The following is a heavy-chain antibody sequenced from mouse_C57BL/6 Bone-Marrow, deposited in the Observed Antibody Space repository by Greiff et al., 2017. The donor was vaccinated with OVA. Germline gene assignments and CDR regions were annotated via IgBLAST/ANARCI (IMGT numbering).Heavy chain of an antibody. CDR1: GYTFTSYW. Sequence: VQLQQPGAELVRPGSSVKLSCKASGYTFTSYWMHWVKQRPIQGLEWIGNIDPSASETPSNQKFKDKATLTVDKSSSTAYMQLRSLTSEDSAVYYCARWGGYGGQGTTLTVSS. J-gene: IGHJ2*01. V-gene: IGHV1-52*01. CDR3: ARWGGY. CDR2: IDPSASET.